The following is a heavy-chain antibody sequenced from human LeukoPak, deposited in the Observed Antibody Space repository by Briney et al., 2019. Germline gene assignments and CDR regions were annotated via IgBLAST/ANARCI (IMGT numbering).Heavy chain of an antibody. CDR1: GGSISNYY. V-gene: IGHV4-59*01. CDR3: ARDRRYFSF. D-gene: IGHD2/OR15-2a*01. Sequence: SETPSLTCTVSGGSISNYYWNWIRQPPGKGLEWIGYIYYSGSTNYNPSLKSRVTISVDTSKNQFSLKLSSVTAADTAVYYCARDRRYFSFWGQGTLVTVSS. J-gene: IGHJ4*02. CDR2: IYYSGST.